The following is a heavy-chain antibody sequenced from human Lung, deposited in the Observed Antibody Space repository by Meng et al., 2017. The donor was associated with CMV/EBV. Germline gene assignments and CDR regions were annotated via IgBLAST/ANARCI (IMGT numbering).Heavy chain of an antibody. Sequence: QGQLQGGGPGLVKPSETLSLTCTVSGGSISSYYWSWIRQPPGKGLEWIGYIYYSGSTNYNPSLKSRVTISVDTSKNQFSLKLSSVTAADTAVYYCAREEGIGGFDPWGQGTLVTVSS. CDR3: AREEGIGGFDP. D-gene: IGHD3-10*01. CDR1: GGSISSYY. CDR2: IYYSGST. V-gene: IGHV4-59*01. J-gene: IGHJ5*02.